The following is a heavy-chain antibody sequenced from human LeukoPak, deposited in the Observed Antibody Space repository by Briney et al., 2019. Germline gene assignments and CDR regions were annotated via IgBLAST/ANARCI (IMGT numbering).Heavy chain of an antibody. J-gene: IGHJ3*02. CDR3: ARDPLAFFDI. CDR2: ISYDGSNK. CDR1: GFTFSSYA. Sequence: GGSLRLSCAASGFTFSSYAMHWVRQAPGKGLEWVAVISYDGSNKYYADSVKGRFTISRDNSKNTLYLQMNSLRAEDTAVYYCARDPLAFFDIGAKGQWSPSLQ. V-gene: IGHV3-30-3*01. D-gene: IGHD5-12*01.